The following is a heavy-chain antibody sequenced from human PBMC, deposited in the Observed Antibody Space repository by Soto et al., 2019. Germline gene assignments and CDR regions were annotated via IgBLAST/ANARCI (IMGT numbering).Heavy chain of an antibody. J-gene: IGHJ5*02. CDR3: AKDRAYDFWSGYSTEFDP. CDR2: ISGSGGST. D-gene: IGHD3-3*01. V-gene: IGHV3-23*01. Sequence: EVQLLESGGGLVQPGGSLRLSCAASEFTFSSYAMSWVRQAPGKGLEWVSAISGSGGSTYYADSVKGRFTISRDNSKNTLYLQMNSLRAEDTAVYYCAKDRAYDFWSGYSTEFDPWGQGTLVTVSS. CDR1: EFTFSSYA.